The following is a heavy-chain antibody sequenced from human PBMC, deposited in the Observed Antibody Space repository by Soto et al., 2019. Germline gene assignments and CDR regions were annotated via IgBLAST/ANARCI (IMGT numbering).Heavy chain of an antibody. CDR2: ISGGGGST. Sequence: GGSLRLSCAASGFTFSSYAMSWVRQAPGKGLEWVSLISGGGGSTFYADSVKGRFTISRDNSMNTLYLQMNSLRAEDTALYYCAKAVNYGDYNHWFDPWGQGTLVTVSS. V-gene: IGHV3-23*01. D-gene: IGHD4-17*01. J-gene: IGHJ5*02. CDR3: AKAVNYGDYNHWFDP. CDR1: GFTFSSYA.